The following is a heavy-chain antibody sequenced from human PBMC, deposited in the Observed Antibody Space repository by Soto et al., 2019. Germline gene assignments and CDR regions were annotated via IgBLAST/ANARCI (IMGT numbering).Heavy chain of an antibody. CDR2: IYYSGST. V-gene: IGHV4-61*01. CDR3: VREGCSGGSCYSGYNLGIDY. CDR1: GGSVGSGYYY. D-gene: IGHD2-15*01. Sequence: SDTLSLTCTVSGGSVGSGYYYWSWIRQPPGKGLEWIGYIYYSGSTNYNPSLKSRVTISADTSKNQFSLKLSSVTAADTAVYYCVREGCSGGSCYSGYNLGIDYWGQGTLVTSPQ. J-gene: IGHJ4*02.